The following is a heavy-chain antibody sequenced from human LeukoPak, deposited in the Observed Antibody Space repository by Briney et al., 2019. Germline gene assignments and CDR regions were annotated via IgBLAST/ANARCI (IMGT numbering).Heavy chain of an antibody. CDR1: GFTFSSYA. D-gene: IGHD3-22*01. CDR2: ISWNSVNI. J-gene: IGHJ4*02. Sequence: GGSLRLSCAASGFTFSSYAMSWVRQAPGKGLEWVSGISWNSVNIGYADSVKGRFTISRDNAKNSLYLQMNSLRAEDMALYYCAKGTMIAVAVGDYFDYWGQGTLVTVSS. V-gene: IGHV3-9*03. CDR3: AKGTMIAVAVGDYFDY.